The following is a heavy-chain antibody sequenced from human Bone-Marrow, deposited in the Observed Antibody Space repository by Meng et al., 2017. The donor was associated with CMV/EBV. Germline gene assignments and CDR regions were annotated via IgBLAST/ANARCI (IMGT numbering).Heavy chain of an antibody. CDR2: ISSSSSYI. Sequence: GESLKISCAASGFTVSSYSMNWVRQAPGKGLEWVSSISSSSSYIYYADSVKGRFTISRDNAKNSLYLQMNSLRAEDTAVYYCARGSPDYEYYYYGMDVWGQGTTVTVSS. J-gene: IGHJ6*02. CDR1: GFTVSSYS. D-gene: IGHD4-17*01. V-gene: IGHV3-21*01. CDR3: ARGSPDYEYYYYGMDV.